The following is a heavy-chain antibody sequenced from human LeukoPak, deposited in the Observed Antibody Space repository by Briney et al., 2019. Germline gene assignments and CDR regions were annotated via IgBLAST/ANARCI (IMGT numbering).Heavy chain of an antibody. V-gene: IGHV4-59*01. Sequence: SETLSLTCTVSGGSISSYYWSWVRQPPGKGLEWIGYIYYSGSTNYNPSLTSRVTISVDTSKNQFSLKLSSVPAADTAVYYCARGNGNDVFDYWGQGTLVTVSS. D-gene: IGHD1-20*01. J-gene: IGHJ4*02. CDR3: ARGNGNDVFDY. CDR2: IYYSGST. CDR1: GGSISSYY.